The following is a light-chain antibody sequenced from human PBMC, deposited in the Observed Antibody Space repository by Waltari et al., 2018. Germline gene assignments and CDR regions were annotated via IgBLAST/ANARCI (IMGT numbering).Light chain of an antibody. Sequence: EIVLTQSPATLSLSPGERAPLSCRASQSINTYLACYHQQPGQAPRLLIYDASNRATGIPARFSGSGSGTDFTLIISSLEPEDFAVYYCQQRSNWPPITFGQGTRLEMK. CDR3: QQRSNWPPIT. CDR1: QSINTY. J-gene: IGKJ5*01. V-gene: IGKV3-11*01. CDR2: DAS.